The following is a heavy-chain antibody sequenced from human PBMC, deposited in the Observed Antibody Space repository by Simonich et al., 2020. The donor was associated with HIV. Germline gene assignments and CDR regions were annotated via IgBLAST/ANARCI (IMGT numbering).Heavy chain of an antibody. CDR1: GFTFSSSD. CDR2: IGTAGDT. Sequence: EVHLVESGGGLVQPGGSLRLSCAASGFTFSSSDMHWVRQATGKDLGWVSEIGTAGDTYYPGSVKGRFTISRENANNSLYLQMNSLRAGDTAMYYCARGGPAGYFDFWGQGTLVTVSS. J-gene: IGHJ4*02. CDR3: ARGGPAGYFDF. V-gene: IGHV3-13*01.